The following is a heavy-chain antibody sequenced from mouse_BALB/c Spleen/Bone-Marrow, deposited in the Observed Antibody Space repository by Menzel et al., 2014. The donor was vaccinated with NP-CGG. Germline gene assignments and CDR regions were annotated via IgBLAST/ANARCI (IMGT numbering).Heavy chain of an antibody. V-gene: IGHV5-6-3*01. CDR2: ISGSGSST. CDR1: GFTFSGYG. Sequence: EVQLVESGGGLVQPGGSLKLSCAASGFTFSGYGMSWVRQTPDKGLELVATISGSGSSTHYPDSVKGRFTISRDNARNTLYLQMSSLKSEDTAMYYCARGRDWFDYWGQGTTLTVSP. J-gene: IGHJ2*01. CDR3: ARGRDWFDY. D-gene: IGHD3-3*01.